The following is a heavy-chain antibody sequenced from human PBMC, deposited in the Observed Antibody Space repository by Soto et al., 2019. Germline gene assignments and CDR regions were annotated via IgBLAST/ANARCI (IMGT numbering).Heavy chain of an antibody. CDR1: GFTFSSYA. D-gene: IGHD2-15*01. J-gene: IGHJ4*02. CDR2: ISGSGGST. CDR3: AKDLGYCSGGSCYLFDY. Sequence: GGSLRLSCAASGFTFSSYAMSWVRQAPGKGLEWVSAISGSGGSTYYADSVKGRFTISRDNSKNTLYLQMNSLRAEDTAVYYCAKDLGYCSGGSCYLFDYWDQGTLVTVSS. V-gene: IGHV3-23*01.